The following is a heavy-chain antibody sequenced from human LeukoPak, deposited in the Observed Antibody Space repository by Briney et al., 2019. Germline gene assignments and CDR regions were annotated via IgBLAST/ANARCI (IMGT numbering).Heavy chain of an antibody. CDR1: GDSVSSNSAA. D-gene: IGHD3-22*01. Sequence: SQTLSLTCAISGDSVSSNSAAWNWIRQSPSRGLEWLGRTYYRSKWYNDYAVSVKGRITINPDTSKNQFSLQLNSVTPEDTAVYYCARDKSYDSSGYYYSPDVYYFDYWGQGTLVTVSS. CDR3: ARDKSYDSSGYYYSPDVYYFDY. CDR2: TYYRSKWYN. V-gene: IGHV6-1*01. J-gene: IGHJ4*02.